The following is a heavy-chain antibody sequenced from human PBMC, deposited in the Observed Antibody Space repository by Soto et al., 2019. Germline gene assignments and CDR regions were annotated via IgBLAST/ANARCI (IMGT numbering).Heavy chain of an antibody. J-gene: IGHJ5*02. V-gene: IGHV4-39*01. CDR2: IYYSGST. CDR1: GGSISSTGYY. D-gene: IGHD2-2*01. CDR3: ARLHCISPNCVPLDP. Sequence: SETLSLTCTVXGGSISSTGYYWGWIRQPPGKGLEWIGSIYYSGSTSYNPSLQSRVTMSVDTSKNQLSLKVSSVTAADTAVYYFARLHCISPNCVPLDPWGQGTLVTVSS.